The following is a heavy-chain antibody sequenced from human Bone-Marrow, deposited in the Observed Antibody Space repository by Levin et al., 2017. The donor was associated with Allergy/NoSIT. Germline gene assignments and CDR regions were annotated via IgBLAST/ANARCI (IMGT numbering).Heavy chain of an antibody. V-gene: IGHV3-53*01. Sequence: GESLKISCAASGFSVSGNYMSWVRQAPGKGLEWVSVIYSGGDTKYTESVTGRFSISRDTSKNTLYLQMNSLRVEDTAVYYCAKCSGWYGKGYFDLWGRGTLVTVSS. CDR3: AKCSGWYGKGYFDL. CDR1: GFSVSGNY. J-gene: IGHJ2*01. D-gene: IGHD6-19*01. CDR2: IYSGGDT.